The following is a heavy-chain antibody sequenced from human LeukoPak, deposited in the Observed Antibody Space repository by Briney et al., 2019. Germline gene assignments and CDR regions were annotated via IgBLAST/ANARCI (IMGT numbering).Heavy chain of an antibody. D-gene: IGHD6-19*01. J-gene: IGHJ4*02. CDR2: ISGSGGST. V-gene: IGHV3-23*01. Sequence: GGSLRLSCAASGFTFSSYAMSWVRQAPGKGLEWVSAISGSGGSTYYADSVKGRFTISRDNSKNTLYLQMNSLRAEDTAVYYCAKDPPRRGIAVAGRGNYFDYWGQGTLVTVSS. CDR1: GFTFSSYA. CDR3: AKDPPRRGIAVAGRGNYFDY.